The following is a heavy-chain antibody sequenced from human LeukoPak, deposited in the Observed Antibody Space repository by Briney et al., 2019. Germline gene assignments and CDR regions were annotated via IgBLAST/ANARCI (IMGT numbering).Heavy chain of an antibody. J-gene: IGHJ4*02. Sequence: SVKVSCKASGGTFSSYAISWVRQAPGQGLEWMGGIIPIFGTANYAQKFQGRVTITTDGSTSTAYMELSSLRSEDTAVYYCARGAYGSGSYYNYYFDYWGQGTLVTVSS. V-gene: IGHV1-69*05. CDR2: IIPIFGTA. CDR1: GGTFSSYA. CDR3: ARGAYGSGSYYNYYFDY. D-gene: IGHD3-10*01.